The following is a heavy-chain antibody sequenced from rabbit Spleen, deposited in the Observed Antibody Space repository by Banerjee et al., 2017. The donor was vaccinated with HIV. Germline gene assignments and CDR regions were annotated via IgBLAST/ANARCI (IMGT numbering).Heavy chain of an antibody. J-gene: IGHJ6*01. D-gene: IGHD6-1*01. Sequence: QQQLEESGGDLVKPEGSLTLTCTASGFSFSNSYYMCWVRQAPGKGLEWIACIAGGSSVSTYYANWAKGRFTISKASSTTVTLQMTSLTAADTATYFCARANYYFYGWGSYGPTHLDLWGPGTLVTVS. CDR2: IAGGSSVST. V-gene: IGHV1S45*01. CDR3: ARANYYFYGWGSYGPTHLDL. CDR1: GFSFSNSYY.